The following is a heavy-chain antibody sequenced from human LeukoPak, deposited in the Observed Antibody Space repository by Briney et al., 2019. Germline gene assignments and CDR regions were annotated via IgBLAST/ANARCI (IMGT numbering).Heavy chain of an antibody. CDR1: GFTFNSYD. V-gene: IGHV3-23*01. CDR2: IRPSGDNT. J-gene: IGHJ5*02. CDR3: ARVAGWHWFDP. D-gene: IGHD6-19*01. Sequence: GGSLRLSCAASGFTFNSYDMTWVRQAPERGLEWVSSIRPSGDNTYYGDSVKGRFTISRDNSKNTVYLQMNNMRVDDTAVYYCARVAGWHWFDPWGQGTLVTVSS.